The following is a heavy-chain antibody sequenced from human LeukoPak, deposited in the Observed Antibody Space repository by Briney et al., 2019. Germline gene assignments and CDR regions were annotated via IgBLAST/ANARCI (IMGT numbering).Heavy chain of an antibody. J-gene: IGHJ4*02. Sequence: PRASVKVSCKASGGTFSSYAISWVRQAPGQGLEWMGRIIPIFGTANYAQKFQGRVTITTDESTSTAYKELSSLRSEDTAVYYCASEDVEYSSSSYFDYWGQGTLVTVSS. CDR3: ASEDVEYSSSSYFDY. V-gene: IGHV1-69*05. D-gene: IGHD6-6*01. CDR2: IIPIFGTA. CDR1: GGTFSSYA.